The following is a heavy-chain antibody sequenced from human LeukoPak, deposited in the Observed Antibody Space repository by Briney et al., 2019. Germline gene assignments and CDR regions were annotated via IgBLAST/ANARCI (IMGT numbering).Heavy chain of an antibody. CDR3: AKDRLSGYCSGTSCPPILDY. J-gene: IGHJ4*02. V-gene: IGHV3-23*01. Sequence: GGSLRLSCAASGFTFSSYALSWVRQAPGRGLEWVSVISGSGGRTFYAASVKGRFTISRDNAKNTLYLQMNSLRVEDTGVYYCAKDRLSGYCSGTSCPPILDYWGQGTLVTVSS. CDR2: ISGSGGRT. CDR1: GFTFSSYA. D-gene: IGHD2-2*01.